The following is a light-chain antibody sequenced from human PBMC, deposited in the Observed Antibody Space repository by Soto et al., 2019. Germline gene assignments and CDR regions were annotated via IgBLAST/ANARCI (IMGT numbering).Light chain of an antibody. J-gene: IGLJ2*01. Sequence: QSVLTQPPSVSGAPGHRVTISCSGSSSDIGAGYDGHWYQQLPGTAPKLLIYGNSNRASGVPDLFSGSKSGTSTSLAITGRQAEDSADYYSQFYDGSLSGLVFGGGTKLTVL. CDR2: GNS. CDR3: QFYDGSLSGLV. CDR1: SSDIGAGYD. V-gene: IGLV1-40*01.